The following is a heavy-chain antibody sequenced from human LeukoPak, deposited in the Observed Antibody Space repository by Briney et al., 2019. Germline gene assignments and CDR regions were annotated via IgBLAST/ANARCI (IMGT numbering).Heavy chain of an antibody. Sequence: GGSLRLSCAASGFTVSSNYMSWVRLAPGKGLEWVSVIYSGGSTYYADSVKGRFTISRDNSKNTLYLQMNSLRAEDTAVYYCASDRGGYYFHLAYWGQGTLVTVSS. CDR2: IYSGGST. CDR3: ASDRGGYYFHLAY. D-gene: IGHD1-26*01. J-gene: IGHJ4*02. V-gene: IGHV3-66*01. CDR1: GFTVSSNY.